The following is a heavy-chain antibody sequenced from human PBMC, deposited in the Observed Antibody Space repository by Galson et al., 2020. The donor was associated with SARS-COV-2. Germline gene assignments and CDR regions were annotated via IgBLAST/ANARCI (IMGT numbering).Heavy chain of an antibody. J-gene: IGHJ4*02. CDR2: IYYSGST. CDR3: AREYYCGGDCYYRGVFDY. D-gene: IGHD2-21*02. V-gene: IGHV4-39*07. CDR1: GGSISSSSYY. Sequence: SETLSLTCTVSGGSISSSSYYWGWIRQPPGKGLAWIGSIYYSGSTYYNPSLKSRVTISVDTSKNQFSLKLSSVTAADTAVYYCAREYYCGGDCYYRGVFDYWGQGTLVTVSS.